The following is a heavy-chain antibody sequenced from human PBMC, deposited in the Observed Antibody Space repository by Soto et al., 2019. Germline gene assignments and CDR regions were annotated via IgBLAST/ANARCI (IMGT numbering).Heavy chain of an antibody. D-gene: IGHD2-15*01. J-gene: IGHJ3*02. CDR2: IYSGGST. CDR1: ELSVSSNY. CDR3: ATGEVVLDAFDI. Sequence: EVQLVESGGGLIQPGGSLRLSCAASELSVSSNYLSWVRQAPGKGLEWVSGIYSGGSTYYADSVKGRFTISRDNSKNTLYLQMNSLRAEDTAVYYCATGEVVLDAFDIWGQGTMVTVSS. V-gene: IGHV3-53*01.